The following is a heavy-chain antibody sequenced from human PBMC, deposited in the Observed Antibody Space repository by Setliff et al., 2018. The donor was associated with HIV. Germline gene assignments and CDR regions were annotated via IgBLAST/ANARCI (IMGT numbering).Heavy chain of an antibody. J-gene: IGHJ4*02. D-gene: IGHD3-22*01. CDR2: IKSKIDGETT. Sequence: GGSLRLSCAGSVFTFSDAWIPWVRQAPGKGLEWLGRIKSKIDGETTDYAAHVKGRFTISRDDSKNTVYLHMNSLKTEDTAVYYCIWSGSSGLYYFDHWGQGTLVTVSS. V-gene: IGHV3-15*01. CDR1: VFTFSDAW. CDR3: IWSGSSGLYYFDH.